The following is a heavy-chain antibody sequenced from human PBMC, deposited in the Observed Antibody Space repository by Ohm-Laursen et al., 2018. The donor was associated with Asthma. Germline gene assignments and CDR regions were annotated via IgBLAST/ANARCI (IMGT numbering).Heavy chain of an antibody. V-gene: IGHV4-31*03. D-gene: IGHD3-22*01. CDR1: GGSISSGHYY. Sequence: TLSLTCTVSGGSISSGHYYWTWIRQRPGKGLEWIGYIYYSGITYSNPSLRSRVSISVDTSKNQFSLKLSPVTAADTAVYYCARGTFYYESTGYYFFDHWGQGALVTVSS. CDR2: IYYSGIT. CDR3: ARGTFYYESTGYYFFDH. J-gene: IGHJ4*02.